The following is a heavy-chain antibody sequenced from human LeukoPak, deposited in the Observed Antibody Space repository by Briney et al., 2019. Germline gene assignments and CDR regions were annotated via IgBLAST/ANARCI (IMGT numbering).Heavy chain of an antibody. CDR1: GFRFSDYT. CDR2: IGGRGGST. CDR3: GKEGGA. V-gene: IGHV3-23*01. Sequence: GGSLTLSCAASGFRFSDYTMTWVRQAPGKGPEWVSAIGGRGGSTYYADSLGGRFTISRDNSQDMVYLQMNSLKVEDTATYYCGKEGGAWGQGTKVTVSS. D-gene: IGHD3-16*01. J-gene: IGHJ5*02.